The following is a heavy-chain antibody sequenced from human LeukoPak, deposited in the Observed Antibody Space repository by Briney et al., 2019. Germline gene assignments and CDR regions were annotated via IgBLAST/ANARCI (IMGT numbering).Heavy chain of an antibody. Sequence: GSSVKVSCKASGGTFSSYAISWVRQAPGQGLEWMGGIIPIFGTANYAQKFQGRVTITADKSTSTAYMELSSLRSEDTAVYYCARGLEYSSSTGYFDYWGQGTLVTVSS. CDR2: IIPIFGTA. CDR1: GGTFSSYA. V-gene: IGHV1-69*06. J-gene: IGHJ4*02. D-gene: IGHD6-6*01. CDR3: ARGLEYSSSTGYFDY.